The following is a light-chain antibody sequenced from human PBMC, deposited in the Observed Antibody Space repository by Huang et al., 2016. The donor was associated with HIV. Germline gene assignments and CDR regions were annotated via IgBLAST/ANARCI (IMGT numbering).Light chain of an antibody. J-gene: IGKJ2*01. Sequence: DIVMTQSPDSLAVSLGERATINCKYSQSVLYSSNNKNYLAWYQQKPGQPPKLLIYWASTREAGVPDRFSGSGSGTDFTLTISSLQAEDVAVYYCQQYYSTSSYTFGQGTKLEIK. V-gene: IGKV4-1*01. CDR3: QQYYSTSSYT. CDR1: QSVLYSSNNKNY. CDR2: WAS.